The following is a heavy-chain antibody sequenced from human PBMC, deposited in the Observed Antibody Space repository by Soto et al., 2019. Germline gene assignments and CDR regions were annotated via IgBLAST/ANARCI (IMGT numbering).Heavy chain of an antibody. V-gene: IGHV4-59*01. D-gene: IGHD6-13*01. J-gene: IGHJ4*02. CDR2: IYYTGST. CDR3: ARADSSSWPD. Sequence: QVQLRESGPGLVKPSETLSLTCTVSGGSISSYYWSWIRQPPGKGLEWIGYIYYTGSTNYNPSLKSRVTISADTSKNQFFLKLTSVTAADTAVYYCARADSSSWPDWGQGTLVTVTS. CDR1: GGSISSYY.